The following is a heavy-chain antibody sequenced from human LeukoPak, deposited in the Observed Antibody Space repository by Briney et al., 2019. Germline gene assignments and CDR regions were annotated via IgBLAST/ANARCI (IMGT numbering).Heavy chain of an antibody. CDR2: VSASGGST. V-gene: IGHV3-23*01. D-gene: IGHD2-2*02. CDR3: AKDRGASCYNIFDC. CDR1: GFIFSDYA. Sequence: PGGSLRLSCAASGFIFSDYAMTWVRQAPGKGLEWVSSVSASGGSTYYGDSVKGRFTISRDNSNNTLLLHMNSLRADDTAVYYCAKDRGASCYNIFDCWGRGTLVTVSS. J-gene: IGHJ5*01.